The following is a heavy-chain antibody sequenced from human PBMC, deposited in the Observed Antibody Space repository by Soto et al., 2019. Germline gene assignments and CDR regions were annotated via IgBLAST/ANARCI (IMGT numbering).Heavy chain of an antibody. J-gene: IGHJ6*02. Sequence: TLSLTCTVSGGSISSYYWSWIRQPAGKGLEWIGRIYTSGSTNYNPSLKSRVTMSVDTSKNQFSLKLSSVTAADTAVYYCARVRIAARPGAYGMDVWGQGTTVTVSS. CDR2: IYTSGST. CDR3: ARVRIAARPGAYGMDV. D-gene: IGHD6-6*01. V-gene: IGHV4-4*07. CDR1: GGSISSYY.